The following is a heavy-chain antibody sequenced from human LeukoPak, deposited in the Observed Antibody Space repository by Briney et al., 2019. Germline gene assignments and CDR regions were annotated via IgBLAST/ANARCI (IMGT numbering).Heavy chain of an antibody. CDR1: GYTFTSYG. V-gene: IGHV1-18*01. D-gene: IGHD6-25*01. CDR3: ARRSSSSADY. J-gene: IGHJ4*02. CDR2: ISVHNGDT. Sequence: GASVTVSCKTSGYTFTSYGISWVRQAPGQGLEWMGWISVHNGDTNYAQKFQGRVTMTTDTSTSTVYMEQRSLRTDDTAVYYCARRSSSSADYWGQGTLVTVSS.